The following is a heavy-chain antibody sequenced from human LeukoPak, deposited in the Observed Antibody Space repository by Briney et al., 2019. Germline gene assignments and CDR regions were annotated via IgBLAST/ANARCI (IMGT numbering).Heavy chain of an antibody. CDR2: ISYDGSNK. D-gene: IGHD3-10*01. J-gene: IGHJ4*02. CDR3: AKDGERLFDY. Sequence: GGSLRLSCAASGFTFSSYAMHWVRQAPGKGLEWVAVISYDGSNKYYADSVKGRFTISRDNSKNTLYLQMNSLRAEDTAIYYCAKDGERLFDYWGQGILVTVSS. V-gene: IGHV3-30*04. CDR1: GFTFSSYA.